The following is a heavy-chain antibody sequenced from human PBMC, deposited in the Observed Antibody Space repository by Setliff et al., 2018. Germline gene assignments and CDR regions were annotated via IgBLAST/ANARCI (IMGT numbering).Heavy chain of an antibody. CDR3: ARVLEPNYDILTGYYYYYYYGMDV. CDR1: GGTLSSYA. Sequence: SVKVSCKASGGTLSSYAISWVRQAPGQGLEWMGGIIPIFGTANYAQKFQGRATITADESTSTAYMELSSLRSEDTAVYYCARVLEPNYDILTGYYYYYYYGMDVWGQGTTVTVSS. V-gene: IGHV1-69*13. J-gene: IGHJ6*02. CDR2: IIPIFGTA. D-gene: IGHD3-9*01.